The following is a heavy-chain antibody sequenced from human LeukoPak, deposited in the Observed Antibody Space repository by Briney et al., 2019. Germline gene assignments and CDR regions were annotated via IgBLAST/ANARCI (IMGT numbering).Heavy chain of an antibody. D-gene: IGHD6-19*01. J-gene: IGHJ4*02. CDR3: ATSIGYSSG. Sequence: GGSLRLSCAASGFTFSNYGIHWVRQAPGKGLEWVTVISYDGSNKYYADSVKGRFTISRDNSKNTLYLQMNSLRAEDTAVYYCATSIGYSSGWGQGTLVTVSS. CDR1: GFTFSNYG. V-gene: IGHV3-30*03. CDR2: ISYDGSNK.